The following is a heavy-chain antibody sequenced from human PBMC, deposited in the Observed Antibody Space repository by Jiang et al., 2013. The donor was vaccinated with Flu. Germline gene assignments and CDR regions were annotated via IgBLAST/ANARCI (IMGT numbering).Heavy chain of an antibody. Sequence: GSGLVKPSGTLSLTCAVSGGSISSSNWWSWVRQPPGKGLEWIGEIYHSGSTNYNPSLKSRVTISVDKSKNQFSLKLSSVTAADTAVYYCATQGDYGDYVADYYYGMDVWGQGTTVTVS. J-gene: IGHJ6*02. D-gene: IGHD4-17*01. CDR2: IYHSGST. CDR3: ATQGDYGDYVADYYYGMDV. CDR1: GGSISSSNW. V-gene: IGHV4-4*02.